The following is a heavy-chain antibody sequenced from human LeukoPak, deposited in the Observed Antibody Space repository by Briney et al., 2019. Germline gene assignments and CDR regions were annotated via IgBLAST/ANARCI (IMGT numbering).Heavy chain of an antibody. CDR2: IYSDGTT. CDR3: ARGRGVSGNYYFDF. V-gene: IGHV3-53*04. Sequence: GGSLRLSCAVSGFTVSSNYMTWVRQAPGKGLEWVSVIYSDGTTFYADSVKGRFTISRHTSKNTLFLQVNSLRADEDTAVYYCARGRGVSGNYYFDFWGQGTLVTVSS. J-gene: IGHJ4*02. D-gene: IGHD5/OR15-5a*01. CDR1: GFTVSSNY.